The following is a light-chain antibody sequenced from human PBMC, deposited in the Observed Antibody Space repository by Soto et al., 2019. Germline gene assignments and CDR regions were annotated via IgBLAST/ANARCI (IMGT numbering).Light chain of an antibody. CDR3: LQHYSYPPT. CDR1: QAIATH. CDR2: SAP. V-gene: IGKV1-17*03. Sequence: DIQMTQSPSAISASVGDSVTVTCRASQAIATHLAWFQQHPGKVPKRLIHSAPILQSGAPSRFSGSVSGTEFTLTISSLQPEDFATYFCLQHYSYPPTFGGGT. J-gene: IGKJ4*01.